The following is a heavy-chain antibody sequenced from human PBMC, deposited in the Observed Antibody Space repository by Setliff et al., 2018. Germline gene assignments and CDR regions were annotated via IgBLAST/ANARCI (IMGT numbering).Heavy chain of an antibody. CDR1: GASITSEAYY. CDR2: IYYSGST. J-gene: IGHJ2*01. CDR3: ARSRTTAVKGGVFAV. Sequence: SETLSLTCIVSGASITSEAYYWSWIRQYPGKGLEWIGYIYYSGSTYYNPSLQSRVTVSLDSSKNHFSLELTSVTAADTAEYCCARSRTTAVKGGVFAVWGRGTLVTVSS. D-gene: IGHD6-19*01. V-gene: IGHV4-31*03.